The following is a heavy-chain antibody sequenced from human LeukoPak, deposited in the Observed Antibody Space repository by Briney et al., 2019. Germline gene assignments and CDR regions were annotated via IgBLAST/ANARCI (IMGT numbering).Heavy chain of an antibody. J-gene: IGHJ5*02. V-gene: IGHV4-39*07. D-gene: IGHD3-10*01. CDR2: FFYRGNT. Sequence: PSETLSLTCTISGDSINSSGNYWGWIRQPPGKGLQWIGTFFYRGNTYYNSSLKGRVTISVDTSKNQFSLRLTSLTAADTAVYYCAGAYYYGSGSRAANWFDPWGQGTLVTVSS. CDR1: GDSINSSGNY. CDR3: AGAYYYGSGSRAANWFDP.